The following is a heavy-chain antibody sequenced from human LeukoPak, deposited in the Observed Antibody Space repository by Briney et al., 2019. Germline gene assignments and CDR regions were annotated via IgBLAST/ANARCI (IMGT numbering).Heavy chain of an antibody. V-gene: IGHV3-48*03. D-gene: IGHD1-26*01. Sequence: GGSLRLSCAASGFIFSSYEMSWVRQAPGKGLEWVSYISSSGRTMYYADSVKGRFAVSRDNAKNSLYLQMNSLRAEDTAIYYCARDNYSGSRYFDHWGQGTLVTVSS. J-gene: IGHJ4*02. CDR3: ARDNYSGSRYFDH. CDR1: GFIFSSYE. CDR2: ISSSGRTM.